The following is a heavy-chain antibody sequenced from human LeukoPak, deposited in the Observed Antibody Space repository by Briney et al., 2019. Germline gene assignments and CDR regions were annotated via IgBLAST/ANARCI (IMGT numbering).Heavy chain of an antibody. J-gene: IGHJ4*02. V-gene: IGHV1-18*01. D-gene: IGHD4-17*01. CDR2: ISAYNGNT. CDR1: GYTFTSHG. CDR3: ARVASEYGDYDYFDY. Sequence: GASVKVSCKASGYTFTSHGISWVRQAPGQGLEWMGWISAYNGNTNYAEKLQGGVTMTTDTSTSTAYMDLRSLRSDDTAVYYCARVASEYGDYDYFDYWGQGTLVTVSS.